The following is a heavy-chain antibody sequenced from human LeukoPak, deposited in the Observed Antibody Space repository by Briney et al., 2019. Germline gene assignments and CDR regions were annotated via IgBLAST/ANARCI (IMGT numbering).Heavy chain of an antibody. J-gene: IGHJ5*02. CDR1: GGTFSSYA. CDR3: ARGNYDILTRNWFDP. D-gene: IGHD3-9*01. Sequence: SVKVSCKASGGTFSSYAISWVRQAPGQGLEWMGGIIPIFGTANYAQKFQGRVTITADESTSTAYMELSSLRSEDTAVYYCARGNYDILTRNWFDPWGQGTLVTVSS. V-gene: IGHV1-69*13. CDR2: IIPIFGTA.